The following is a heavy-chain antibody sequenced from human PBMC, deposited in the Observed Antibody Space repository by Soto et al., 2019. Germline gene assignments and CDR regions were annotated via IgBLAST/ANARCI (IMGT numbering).Heavy chain of an antibody. CDR3: AKHGSGSYPVGPWFDP. V-gene: IGHV3-9*01. D-gene: IGHD3-10*01. CDR2: ISWNSGSI. J-gene: IGHJ5*02. CDR1: GFTVSSNY. Sequence: GGSLRLSCAASGFTVSSNYMSWVRQAPGKGLEWVSGISWNSGSIGYADSVKGRFTISRDNAKNSLYLQMNSLRAEDTALYYCAKHGSGSYPVGPWFDPWGQGTLVTVSS.